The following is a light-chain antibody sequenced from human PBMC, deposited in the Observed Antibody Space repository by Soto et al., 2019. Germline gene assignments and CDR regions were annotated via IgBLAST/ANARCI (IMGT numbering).Light chain of an antibody. CDR3: SSYTSRSTWL. CDR2: EVS. Sequence: QSALTQPASVSGSPGQAITISCTGTSSDVGAYNYVSWYQQHPGKAPKLMIYEVSNRTSGVSNRFSGSKSANTASLTISGLQAGDEADYYCSSYTSRSTWLFGGGTKVTVL. V-gene: IGLV2-14*03. J-gene: IGLJ3*02. CDR1: SSDVGAYNY.